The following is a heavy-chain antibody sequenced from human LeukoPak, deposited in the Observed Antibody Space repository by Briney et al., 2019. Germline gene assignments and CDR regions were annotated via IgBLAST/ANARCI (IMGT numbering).Heavy chain of an antibody. CDR3: ARFPPNYGDYPFDY. Sequence: GESLQISCQGSGYSFTNYWIGWVRQMPGKGLEWMGIIYPGDSDTRYSPSFQGQVTISADKSISTAYLQWSGLKASDTAIYYCARFPPNYGDYPFDYWGQGTLVTVSS. CDR1: GYSFTNYW. CDR2: IYPGDSDT. D-gene: IGHD4-17*01. J-gene: IGHJ4*02. V-gene: IGHV5-51*01.